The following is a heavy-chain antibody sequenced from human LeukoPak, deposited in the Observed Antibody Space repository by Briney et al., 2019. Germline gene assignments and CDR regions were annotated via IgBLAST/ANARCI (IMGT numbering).Heavy chain of an antibody. J-gene: IGHJ4*02. V-gene: IGHV3-48*02. CDR3: ARDYGSHGEYFDC. D-gene: IGHD3-10*01. CDR1: GFTFSSYN. Sequence: GGSLRLSCAASGFTFSSYNINWVRQAPGKGLEWLSYIGSSGNTIYYADSVKGRFTISRDNAKNSVYLQMNSLRDEDAAVYYCARDYGSHGEYFDCWGQGALVTVSS. CDR2: IGSSGNTI.